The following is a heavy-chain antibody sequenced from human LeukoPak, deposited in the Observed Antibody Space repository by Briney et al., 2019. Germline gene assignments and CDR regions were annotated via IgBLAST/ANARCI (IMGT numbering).Heavy chain of an antibody. V-gene: IGHV4-4*07. J-gene: IGHJ3*01. CDR1: GGSFSNYS. D-gene: IGHD2-15*01. Sequence: TSETQSLTCTVSGGSFSNYSWTWIRQPAGKGLEWIGRISSRGSTNYNPSLRSRVTMSVDTSKNQFSLKLSSVTAADTAVYYCAREADTTPIPENVFDVWGGGTMGPVSS. CDR3: AREADTTPIPENVFDV. CDR2: ISSRGST.